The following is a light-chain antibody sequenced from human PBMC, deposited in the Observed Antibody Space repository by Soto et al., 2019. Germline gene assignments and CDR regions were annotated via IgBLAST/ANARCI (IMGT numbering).Light chain of an antibody. CDR3: QQYNDWPPKRT. CDR2: GAS. CDR1: QSITTN. J-gene: IGKJ1*01. Sequence: EVVMTQSPVTLSVSPGERATLSCRASQSITTNLAWYQQKPGQAPRLLLYGASTRATGVPARFSGSGSGTQFTLTINSLQSEDFAVYYCQQYNDWPPKRTFGQGTKVDIK. V-gene: IGKV3-15*01.